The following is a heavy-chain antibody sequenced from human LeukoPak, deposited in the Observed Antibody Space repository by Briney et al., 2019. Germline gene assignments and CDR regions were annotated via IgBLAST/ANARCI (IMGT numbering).Heavy chain of an antibody. V-gene: IGHV3-48*03. D-gene: IGHD6-19*01. Sequence: GGSLRLSCVVSGITFSSYEMNWVREAPGKGLEWVSYISTSGSTIYYADSVKGRFTISRDNAKNSLYLQMNGLRAEDTAIYYCASPQWLAFWGQGTLVTVSS. CDR2: ISTSGSTI. CDR3: ASPQWLAF. J-gene: IGHJ4*02. CDR1: GITFSSYE.